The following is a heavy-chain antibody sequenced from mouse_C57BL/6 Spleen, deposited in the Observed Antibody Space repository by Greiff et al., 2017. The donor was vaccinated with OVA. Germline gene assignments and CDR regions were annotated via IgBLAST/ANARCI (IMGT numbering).Heavy chain of an antibody. CDR3: ARSYDYAPYYFDY. J-gene: IGHJ2*01. D-gene: IGHD2-4*01. CDR1: GFNIKNTY. Sequence: EVQLVESVAELVRPGASVKLSCTASGFNIKNTYMHWVKQRPEQGLEWIGRIDPANGNTKYAPKFQGKATITADTSSNTADLQLISLTSEDTAIYYWARSYDYAPYYFDYWGQGTTLTVSS. CDR2: IDPANGNT. V-gene: IGHV14-3*01.